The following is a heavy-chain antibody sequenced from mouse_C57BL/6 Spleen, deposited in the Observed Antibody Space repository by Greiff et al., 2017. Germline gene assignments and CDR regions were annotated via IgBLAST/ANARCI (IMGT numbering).Heavy chain of an antibody. CDR2: FNPSNGGT. Sequence: QVQLQQPGTELVKPGASVKLSCKASGYTFTSYWMHWVKQRPGQGLEWIGNFNPSNGGTNYTEKFKSKATLTVDNSSSTAYMKLSSLTSEDSAVYYCARWGGHSYYGSYYFDDWGQGTTLTVSS. J-gene: IGHJ2*01. CDR3: ARWGGHSYYGSYYFDD. CDR1: GYTFTSYW. V-gene: IGHV1-53*01. D-gene: IGHD1-1*01.